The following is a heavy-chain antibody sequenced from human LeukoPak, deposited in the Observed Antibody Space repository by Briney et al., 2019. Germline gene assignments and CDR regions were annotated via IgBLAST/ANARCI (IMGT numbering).Heavy chain of an antibody. CDR3: ARAHILEWPDTLPDYYYYGMDV. J-gene: IGHJ6*02. CDR1: GGTFSSYA. CDR2: IIPIFGTA. Sequence: SVKVSCKASGGTFSSYAISWVRQAPGQGLEWMGGIIPIFGTANYAQKFQGRVTITADESTSTAYMELCSLRSEDTAVYYCARAHILEWPDTLPDYYYYGMDVWGQGTTVTVSS. D-gene: IGHD3-3*01. V-gene: IGHV1-69*13.